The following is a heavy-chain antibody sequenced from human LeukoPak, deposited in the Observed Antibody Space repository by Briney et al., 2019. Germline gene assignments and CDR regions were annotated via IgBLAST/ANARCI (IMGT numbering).Heavy chain of an antibody. CDR2: TSGYNGNT. D-gene: IGHD6-6*01. Sequence: ASVKVSCKAAGYIFRNYGVSWVRQAPGQGLEWMGWTSGYNGNTNYAQKAQGRVTMTTDTSTDTAYMDLRSLRSDDTAVYYCARVSPHRLMAGDSSYMDVWGKGTTATVSS. CDR3: ARVSPHRLMAGDSSYMDV. CDR1: GYIFRNYG. V-gene: IGHV1-18*01. J-gene: IGHJ6*03.